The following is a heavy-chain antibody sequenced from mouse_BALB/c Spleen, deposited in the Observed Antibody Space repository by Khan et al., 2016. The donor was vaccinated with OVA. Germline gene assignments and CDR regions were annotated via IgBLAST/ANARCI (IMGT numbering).Heavy chain of an antibody. Sequence: EVELVESGGDLVKPGGSLKLSCAASGFTFSRYSMSWVRQTPDKRLEWVATISSDGYYTYFPDSVKGRFTISRDNAKNTLNLQMSSLKSEDTALYYCASHLTGSFAYWGQGTLVTVSA. D-gene: IGHD4-1*01. CDR2: ISSDGYYT. CDR3: ASHLTGSFAY. CDR1: GFTFSRYS. J-gene: IGHJ3*01. V-gene: IGHV5-6*01.